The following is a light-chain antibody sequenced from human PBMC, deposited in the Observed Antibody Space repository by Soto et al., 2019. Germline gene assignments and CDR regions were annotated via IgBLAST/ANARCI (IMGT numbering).Light chain of an antibody. Sequence: DIVLTQSPGTLSLSPGERATLSCRASQIISSTYLGWYQQKPGQAPRLLIYGESSRATGIPDRFSGSGSGTDFTLTISRLEPEDFAVYYCQHYGTSLYTFGQGTKLEIK. CDR3: QHYGTSLYT. CDR1: QIISSTY. J-gene: IGKJ2*01. CDR2: GES. V-gene: IGKV3-20*01.